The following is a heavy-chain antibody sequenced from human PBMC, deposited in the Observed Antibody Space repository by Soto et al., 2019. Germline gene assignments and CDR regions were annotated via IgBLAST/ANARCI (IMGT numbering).Heavy chain of an antibody. CDR3: TSRPSELGPVDY. Sequence: GGSLRLSCAASGFTFSGSAMHWVRQASGKGLEWVGRIRIKANSYATAYAASVKGRFTISRDDSKNTAYLQMNSLKTEDTAVYYCTSRPSELGPVDYWGQGTLVTVSS. V-gene: IGHV3-73*01. CDR1: GFTFSGSA. D-gene: IGHD7-27*01. J-gene: IGHJ4*02. CDR2: IRIKANSYAT.